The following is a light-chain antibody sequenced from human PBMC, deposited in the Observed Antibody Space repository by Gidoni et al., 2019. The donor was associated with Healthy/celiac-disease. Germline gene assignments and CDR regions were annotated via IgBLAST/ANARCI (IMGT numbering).Light chain of an antibody. V-gene: IGKV1-39*01. CDR3: QQSYSTHPT. CDR2: AAS. J-gene: IGKJ1*01. Sequence: DIQMTQSPSSLSASVGDRVTITCRASQSISSYLNWYQQKPGKAPKLLIYAASSLQSGVPSRFSGSGSGKDFTLTISSLQPEDFATYYCQQSYSTHPTFGQGTKVEIK. CDR1: QSISSY.